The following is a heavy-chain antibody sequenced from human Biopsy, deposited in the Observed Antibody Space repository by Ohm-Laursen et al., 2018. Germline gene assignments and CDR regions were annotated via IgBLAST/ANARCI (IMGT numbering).Heavy chain of an antibody. CDR3: GNEVHGRDY. CDR2: INQSGRT. Sequence: SDTLSLTCEVYGKTFSDYYWSWIRQPPGKGLEWIGQINQSGRTNYNPSLKSRVNISADKSNNQFSLKLTSVTSEDTAVYFCGNEVHGRDYWGLGALVTVSS. V-gene: IGHV4-34*08. CDR1: GKTFSDYY. D-gene: IGHD2-15*01. J-gene: IGHJ4*02.